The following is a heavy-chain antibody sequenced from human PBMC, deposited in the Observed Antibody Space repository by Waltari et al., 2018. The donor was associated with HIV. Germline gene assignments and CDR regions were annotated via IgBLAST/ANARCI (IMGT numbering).Heavy chain of an antibody. CDR2: INGDGSTR. D-gene: IGHD3-9*01. CDR1: GFSVRNHW. Sequence: VQLVESGGGSIKTGGSLRLSCAGSGFSVRNHWMDWVRQGPGKGLVWGGGINGDGSTRNYADAVKCRFVISRDNSRNTVYLQLNSVKVEDTAVYFCARASHYIEFSTFDGDYYFDLWGRGTRVAVSS. V-gene: IGHV3-74*01. CDR3: ARASHYIEFSTFDGDYYFDL. J-gene: IGHJ4*02.